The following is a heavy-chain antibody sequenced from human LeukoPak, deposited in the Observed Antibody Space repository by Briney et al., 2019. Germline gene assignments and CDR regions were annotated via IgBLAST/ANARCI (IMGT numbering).Heavy chain of an antibody. CDR1: GGSIRSYY. Sequence: KPSETLSLTCTVSGGSIRSYYWSWIRPPPGKGLEWIGYIYFSGSTSYNPSLKSRVTISVDRSKNQFSLKLSSVAAADTAVYYCARSYDTNFDYWGQGTLVIVSS. CDR2: IYFSGST. D-gene: IGHD3-3*01. J-gene: IGHJ4*02. CDR3: ARSYDTNFDY. V-gene: IGHV4-59*01.